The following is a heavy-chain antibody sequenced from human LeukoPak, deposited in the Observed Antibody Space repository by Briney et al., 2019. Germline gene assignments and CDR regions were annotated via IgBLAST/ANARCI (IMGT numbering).Heavy chain of an antibody. CDR3: ARRPPHRRYRDYYYGMDV. J-gene: IGHJ6*02. CDR2: IIPIFGTA. CDR1: GGTFSSYA. Sequence: SVKVSCKASGGTFSSYAISWVRQAPGQGLEWMGGIIPIFGTANYAQKFQGRVTITADESTSTAYMELSSLRSEDTAVYYCARRPPHRRYRDYYYGMDVWGQGTTVTVSS. D-gene: IGHD3-9*01. V-gene: IGHV1-69*13.